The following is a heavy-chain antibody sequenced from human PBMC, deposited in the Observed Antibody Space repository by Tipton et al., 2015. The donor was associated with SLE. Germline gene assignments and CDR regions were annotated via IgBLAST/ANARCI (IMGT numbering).Heavy chain of an antibody. V-gene: IGHV3-53*01. D-gene: IGHD2-15*01. CDR3: ARSGAARAFDY. J-gene: IGHJ4*02. CDR2: IYRGGST. CDR1: GFNVSNNY. Sequence: SLRLSCAASGFNVSNNYMSWVRQAPGKGLEWVSVIYRGGSTYYADSVKGRFTISRDNSKNTLYFQMNSLRAEDTAVYCCARSGAARAFDYWGQGTLVTVSS.